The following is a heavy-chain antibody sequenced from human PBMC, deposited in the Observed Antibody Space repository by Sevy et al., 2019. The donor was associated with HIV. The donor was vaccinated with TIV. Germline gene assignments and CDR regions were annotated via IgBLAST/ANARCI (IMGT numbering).Heavy chain of an antibody. J-gene: IGHJ4*02. CDR1: GFTFSKYS. CDR2: LSFGCGEI. Sequence: GGSLRLSCAASGFTFSKYSMSWVRQPPGKGLEWVSTLSFGCGEINYADSVKGRFTISRDNSKSLVYLQMNNLRPEDTAVYYCAREGCTKPHDYWGQGTLFTVSS. V-gene: IGHV3-23*01. D-gene: IGHD2-8*01. CDR3: AREGCTKPHDY.